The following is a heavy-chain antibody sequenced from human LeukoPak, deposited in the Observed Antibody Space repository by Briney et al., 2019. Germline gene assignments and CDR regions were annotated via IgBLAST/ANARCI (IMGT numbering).Heavy chain of an antibody. CDR3: GRDTIGYGGAFDI. V-gene: IGHV3-30-3*01. Sequence: GGSLRLSCVASGFTFSSYNMHWVRQAPGKGLEWVAVISYDGSNKYYADSVKGRSTISRDNSKNTLYLQVNSLRPEDTAVYYCGRDTIGYGGAFDIWGQGTMVTVSS. D-gene: IGHD5-18*01. CDR1: GFTFSSYN. J-gene: IGHJ3*02. CDR2: ISYDGSNK.